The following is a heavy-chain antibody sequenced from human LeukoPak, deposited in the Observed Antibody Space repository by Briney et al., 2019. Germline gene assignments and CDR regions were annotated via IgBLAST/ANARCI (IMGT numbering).Heavy chain of an antibody. J-gene: IGHJ4*02. V-gene: IGHV3-48*03. D-gene: IGHD2-2*01. Sequence: GGSLRLSCAASGFTFSSYEMNWVRQAPGKGLEWVSYISSSGSTIYYADSVKGRFTISRDNAKNSLYLQMNSLRAEDTAVYYCARETSDTFDYWGQGTLVTVSS. CDR3: ARETSDTFDY. CDR2: ISSSGSTI. CDR1: GFTFSSYE.